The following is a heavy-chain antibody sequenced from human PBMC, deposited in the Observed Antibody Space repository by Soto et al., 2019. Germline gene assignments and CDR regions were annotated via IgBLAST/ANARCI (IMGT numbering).Heavy chain of an antibody. J-gene: IGHJ6*02. V-gene: IGHV3-30*18. CDR1: GFTFSSYG. Sequence: HPGGSLRLSCAASGFTFSSYGMHWVRQAPGKGLEWVAVISYDGSNKYYADSVKGRFTISRDNSKNTLYLQMNSLRAEDTAVYYCAKDLSRRSITIFGVSPGGGMDVWGQGTTVTVSS. CDR3: AKDLSRRSITIFGVSPGGGMDV. CDR2: ISYDGSNK. D-gene: IGHD3-3*01.